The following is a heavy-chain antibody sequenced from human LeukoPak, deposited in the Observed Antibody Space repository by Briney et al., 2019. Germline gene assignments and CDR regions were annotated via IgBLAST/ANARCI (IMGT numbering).Heavy chain of an antibody. Sequence: SGPTLVNPTQTLTLTCTFSGFSLSTSGVGVGWIRQPPGKALEWLALIYWDDDKRYSPSLKSRLTITKDTSKNQVVLTMTNMDPVDTATHYCAHRPYSGYDKKEPAYDYWGQGTLVTVSS. J-gene: IGHJ4*02. CDR2: IYWDDDK. CDR3: AHRPYSGYDKKEPAYDY. CDR1: GFSLSTSGVG. D-gene: IGHD5-12*01. V-gene: IGHV2-5*02.